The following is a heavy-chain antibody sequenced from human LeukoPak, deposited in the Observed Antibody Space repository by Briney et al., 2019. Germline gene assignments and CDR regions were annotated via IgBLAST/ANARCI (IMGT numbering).Heavy chain of an antibody. CDR3: ARIGHEDYYVDY. J-gene: IGHJ4*02. CDR2: IYYSGST. CDR1: GGSISSYY. Sequence: SETLSLTCTVPGGSISSYYWSWIRQPPGKGLEWIGYIYYSGSTNYNPSLKSRVTISVDTSKNQFSLKLSSVTAADTAVYYCARIGHEDYYVDYWGQGTLVTVSS. V-gene: IGHV4-59*01.